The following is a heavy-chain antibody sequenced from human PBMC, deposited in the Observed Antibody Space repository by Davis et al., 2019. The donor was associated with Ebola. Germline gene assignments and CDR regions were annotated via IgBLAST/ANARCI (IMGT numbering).Heavy chain of an antibody. CDR2: ISGSGGST. D-gene: IGHD2-2*01. Sequence: PGGSLRLSCAASGFTFSSYAMSWVRQAPGKGLEWVSAISGSGGSTYYADSVKGRFTISRDNSKNTLYLQMNSLRAEDTAVYYCARDREVIVVVPAAPEVYYYGMDVWGQGTTVTVSS. V-gene: IGHV3-23*01. CDR3: ARDREVIVVVPAAPEVYYYGMDV. CDR1: GFTFSSYA. J-gene: IGHJ6*02.